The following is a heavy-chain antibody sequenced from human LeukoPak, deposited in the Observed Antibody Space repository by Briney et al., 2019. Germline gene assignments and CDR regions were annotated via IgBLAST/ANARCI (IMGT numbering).Heavy chain of an antibody. V-gene: IGHV1-8*01. D-gene: IGHD6-13*01. Sequence: ASVKVSCKASGYTFTSYDINWVRQATGQGLEWMGWMNPNSGNTGYAQKFQGRVTMTRNTSISTAYMELSSLRSEDTAVYYCAREIAAAGILEGYFDYWGQGTLVTVSS. CDR3: AREIAAAGILEGYFDY. J-gene: IGHJ4*02. CDR2: MNPNSGNT. CDR1: GYTFTSYD.